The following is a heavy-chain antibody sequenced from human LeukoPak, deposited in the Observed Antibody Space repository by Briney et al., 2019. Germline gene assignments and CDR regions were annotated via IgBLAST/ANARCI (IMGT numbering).Heavy chain of an antibody. V-gene: IGHV3-23*01. CDR2: ISGSGGTT. J-gene: IGHJ4*02. Sequence: GGSLRLSCAASGFTFSTYGMSWVRQAPGKGLEWVAGISGSGGTTYYADSVQGRFTISRDNSKKTVFLQMNSLRAEDTAVYYCAKGDAVTAIFPLDYWGQGTLVIVSS. D-gene: IGHD2-21*02. CDR1: GFTFSTYG. CDR3: AKGDAVTAIFPLDY.